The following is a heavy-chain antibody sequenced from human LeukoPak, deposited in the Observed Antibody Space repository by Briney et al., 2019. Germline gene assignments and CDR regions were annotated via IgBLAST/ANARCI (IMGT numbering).Heavy chain of an antibody. Sequence: GGSLRLSCAGSGFTLSSYSMNWVRQAPGKGLEWVSSISGTGYYIYYADSVKGRFTISRDNAKNSLYLQMNSLRAEDTGVYYCARDRSGGPDAFDIWGQGAMVTVSS. CDR3: ARDRSGGPDAFDI. CDR2: ISGTGYYI. J-gene: IGHJ3*02. D-gene: IGHD2-15*01. V-gene: IGHV3-21*01. CDR1: GFTLSSYS.